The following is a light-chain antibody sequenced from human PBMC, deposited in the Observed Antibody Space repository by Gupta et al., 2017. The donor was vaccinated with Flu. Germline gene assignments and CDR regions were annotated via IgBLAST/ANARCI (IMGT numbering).Light chain of an antibody. CDR3: QSYDSSLSGYV. CDR1: SSNIGAGYD. V-gene: IGLV1-40*01. Sequence: QSVLTQPPSVSGAPGQRVNISCTGSSSNIGAGYDVHWYQQLPGTAPKLLIYGNNNRPSGVPDRFSGSKSGTSASLAITGLQAEDEADYYCQSYDSSLSGYVFGTGTKVTVL. J-gene: IGLJ1*01. CDR2: GNN.